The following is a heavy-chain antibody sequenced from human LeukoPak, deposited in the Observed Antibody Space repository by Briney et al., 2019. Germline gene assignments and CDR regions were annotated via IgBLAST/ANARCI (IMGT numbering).Heavy chain of an antibody. Sequence: GGSLRLSCAASGFTFDDYAMHWVRQAPGKGLEWVSGISWNSGSIGYADSVKGRFTISRDNAKNSLYLQMNSLRAEDTAVYYCAREVYSSGWYEYWGQGTLVTVSS. CDR3: AREVYSSGWYEY. J-gene: IGHJ4*02. V-gene: IGHV3-9*01. D-gene: IGHD6-19*01. CDR1: GFTFDDYA. CDR2: ISWNSGSI.